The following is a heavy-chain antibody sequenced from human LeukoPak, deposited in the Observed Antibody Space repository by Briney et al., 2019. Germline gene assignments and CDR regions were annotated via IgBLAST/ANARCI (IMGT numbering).Heavy chain of an antibody. CDR1: GGSFSGYY. V-gene: IGHV4-34*01. J-gene: IGHJ5*02. CDR3: GRWRSRGIAAAGTRNWFDP. D-gene: IGHD6-13*01. Sequence: SETLSLTCALYGGSFSGYYWSWIRQPPGDGREWIGEINHSGSTNYNPTLKSRVTISVDTSKNQFSLKLRSVTAADTAVYYCGRWRSRGIAAAGTRNWFDPWGQGTLVTVSS. CDR2: INHSGST.